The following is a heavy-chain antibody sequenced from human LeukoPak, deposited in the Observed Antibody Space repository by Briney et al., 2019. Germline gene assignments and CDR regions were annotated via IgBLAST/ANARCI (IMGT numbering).Heavy chain of an antibody. J-gene: IGHJ4*02. CDR1: GFTFSSYA. CDR3: ARDHFPGYFDY. CDR2: ISYDGSNK. V-gene: IGHV3-30-3*01. Sequence: PGGSLRLSCAASGFTFSSYAMHWVRQAPGKGLEWVAVISYDGSNKYYADSVKGRFTISRDNSKNTLYLQMNSLRAEDTAVYYCARDHFPGYFDYWGQGTLVTVSS. D-gene: IGHD3-3*02.